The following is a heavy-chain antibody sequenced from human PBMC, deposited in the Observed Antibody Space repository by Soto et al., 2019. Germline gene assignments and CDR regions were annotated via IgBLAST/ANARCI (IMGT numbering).Heavy chain of an antibody. CDR3: AHVCRTSGYKVRLFDY. CDR1: GFSLSTSGVG. J-gene: IGHJ4*02. V-gene: IGHV2-5*02. CDR2: IYWDDDK. Sequence: QITLKESGPTLVKPTQTLTLTCTFSGFSLSTSGVGVGWIRRPPGKALEWLALIYWDDDKRYSPSLKSRLTITKDPSKNQVVLTMTNMDPVDTATYYCAHVCRTSGYKVRLFDYWGQGTLVTVSS. D-gene: IGHD3-22*01.